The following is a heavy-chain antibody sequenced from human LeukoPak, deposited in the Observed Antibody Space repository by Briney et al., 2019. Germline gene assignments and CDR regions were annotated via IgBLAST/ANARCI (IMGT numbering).Heavy chain of an antibody. CDR1: GFPVNKYE. CDR2: IDAGATST. CDR3: VRGRLLRSTKYFDY. Sequence: GGSLRLSCAASGFPVNKYEMHWVRQAPGKGREWVSYIDAGATSTNYADSVWGRFTLSRDNAQNSVHLQMNSLRDEDTAVYYCVRGRLLRSTKYFDYWGQGALVTVSS. J-gene: IGHJ4*02. V-gene: IGHV3-48*03. D-gene: IGHD2-21*02.